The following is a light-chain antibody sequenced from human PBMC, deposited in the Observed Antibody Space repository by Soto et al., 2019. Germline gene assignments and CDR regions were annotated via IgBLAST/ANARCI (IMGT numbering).Light chain of an antibody. CDR1: QAISKS. J-gene: IGKJ3*01. Sequence: IQMTQSPSSVSASVEDRVIITCRTSQAISKSLAWYQHQPGKPPKLLIFAASALQSGVPSRFSGSGFGTDFTLPISRLQPEVVGTYYCQSYKSAPITFG. V-gene: IGKV1-27*01. CDR2: AAS. CDR3: QSYKSAPIT.